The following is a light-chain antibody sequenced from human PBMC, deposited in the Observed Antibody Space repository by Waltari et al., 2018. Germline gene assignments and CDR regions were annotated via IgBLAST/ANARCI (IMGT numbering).Light chain of an antibody. Sequence: DIQLTQSPSFLSASIGDRVTIPCRASQGISSYLACYQQKPGKAPKLLIYAASTLQSGVPSRFSGSGSGTEFTLTISSLQPEDFATYYCQELNTYPQSLTFGGGTKVEI. V-gene: IGKV1-9*01. J-gene: IGKJ4*01. CDR1: QGISSY. CDR3: QELNTYPQSLT. CDR2: AAS.